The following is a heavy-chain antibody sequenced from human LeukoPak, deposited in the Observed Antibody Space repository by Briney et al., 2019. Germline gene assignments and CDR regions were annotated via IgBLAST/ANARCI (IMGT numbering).Heavy chain of an antibody. Sequence: ASVKVSCKASGYTFTSSGISWVRQAPGQGLEWMGWISAYNGNTNYAQKLQGRVTMTTDTSTSTAYMELRSLRSDDTAVYYCARVGYCSSTSCYSEFDYWGEGTPVTVSS. CDR3: ARVGYCSSTSCYSEFDY. V-gene: IGHV1-18*01. J-gene: IGHJ4*02. CDR2: ISAYNGNT. CDR1: GYTFTSSG. D-gene: IGHD2-2*01.